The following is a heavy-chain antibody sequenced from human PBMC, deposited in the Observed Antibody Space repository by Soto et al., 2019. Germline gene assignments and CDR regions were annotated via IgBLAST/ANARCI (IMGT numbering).Heavy chain of an antibody. CDR1: GYTFTSYG. CDR2: INPNNGNT. J-gene: IGHJ6*02. D-gene: IGHD6-19*01. CDR3: ARGRGVYSSGWYASFYYYGMDV. V-gene: IGHV1-8*02. Sequence: ASVKVSCKASGYTFTSYGINWVRQAPGQRLEWMGWINPNNGNTNYAQKFQGRVTMTRNTSTSTAYMELSSLRSEDTAVYYCARGRGVYSSGWYASFYYYGMDVWGQGTTVTVSS.